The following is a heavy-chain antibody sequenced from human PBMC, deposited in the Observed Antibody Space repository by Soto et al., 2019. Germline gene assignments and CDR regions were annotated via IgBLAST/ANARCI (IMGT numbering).Heavy chain of an antibody. Sequence: GASVKVSCKASGYTFTGYYMHWVRQAPGQGLEWMGWINPNSGGTNYAQKFQGRVTITRDKTTSTAYMELSSLRSEDTAVYYCAIQSRSAAPYYYDSSGYLSPDAFDIWGQGTMVTVSS. V-gene: IGHV1-2*02. CDR1: GYTFTGYY. J-gene: IGHJ3*02. D-gene: IGHD3-22*01. CDR2: INPNSGGT. CDR3: AIQSRSAAPYYYDSSGYLSPDAFDI.